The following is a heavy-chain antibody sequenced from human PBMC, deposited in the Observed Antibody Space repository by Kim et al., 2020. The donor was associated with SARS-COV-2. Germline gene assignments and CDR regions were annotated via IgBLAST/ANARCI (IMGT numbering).Heavy chain of an antibody. J-gene: IGHJ6*02. CDR3: TTFEVVPAEYYYYYYGMDV. Sequence: GGSLRLSCAASGFTFSNAWMSWVRQAPGKGLEWVGRIKSKTDGGTTDYAAPVIGRFTISRDDSKNTLYLQMNSLKTEDTAVYYCTTFEVVPAEYYYYYYGMDVWGQGTTVTVSS. V-gene: IGHV3-15*01. CDR1: GFTFSNAW. CDR2: IKSKTDGGTT. D-gene: IGHD2-2*01.